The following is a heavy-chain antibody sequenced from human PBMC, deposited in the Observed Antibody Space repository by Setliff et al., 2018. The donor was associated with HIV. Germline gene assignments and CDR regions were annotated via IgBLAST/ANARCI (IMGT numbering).Heavy chain of an antibody. CDR1: GVSISSTYYS. CDR2: IYDSGHT. D-gene: IGHD6-25*01. V-gene: IGHV4-39*01. J-gene: IGHJ4*02. CDR3: ARHGRTAASPIAWDS. Sequence: SSETLSLTCTVSGVSISSTYYSWGWVRQPPGKGLEYIGNIYDSGHTYYSPSLRSRVTISVDTSKSQVSLELTSVSAADTAVYYCARHGRTAASPIAWDSWGQGTLVTVSS.